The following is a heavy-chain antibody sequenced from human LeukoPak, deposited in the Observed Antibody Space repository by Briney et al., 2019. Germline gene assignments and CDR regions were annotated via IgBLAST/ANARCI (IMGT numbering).Heavy chain of an antibody. CDR3: ARDEIAWDYYDSSGQRGLDAFDI. J-gene: IGHJ3*02. CDR1: GYTFTGYY. V-gene: IGHV1-69*04. CDR2: IIPILGIA. Sequence: GASVKVSCKASGYTFTGYYMHWVRQAPGQGLEWMGRIIPILGIANYAQKFQGRVTITADKSTSTAYMELSSLRSEDTAVYYCARDEIAWDYYDSSGQRGLDAFDIWGQGTMVTVSS. D-gene: IGHD3-22*01.